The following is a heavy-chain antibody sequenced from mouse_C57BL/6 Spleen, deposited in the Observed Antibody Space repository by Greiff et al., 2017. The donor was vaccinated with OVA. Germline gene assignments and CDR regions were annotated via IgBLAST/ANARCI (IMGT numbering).Heavy chain of an antibody. V-gene: IGHV2-5*01. CDR2: ICRGGST. CDR1: GFSFTSYG. J-gene: IGHJ4*01. CDR3: AKKDSNYYYARDY. Sequence: QVQLQQSGPGLVQPSQSLSITCTVSGFSFTSYGVHWVRQSPGKGLEWLGVICRGGSTDYNAAFMSRLSITKDNSKSHVFFKMNSLQADDTAIYYCAKKDSNYYYARDYWGQGTSVTVSS. D-gene: IGHD2-5*01.